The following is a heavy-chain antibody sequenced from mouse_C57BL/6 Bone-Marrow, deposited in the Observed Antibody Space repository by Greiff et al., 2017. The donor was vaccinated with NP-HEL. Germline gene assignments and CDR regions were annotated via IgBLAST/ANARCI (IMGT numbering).Heavy chain of an antibody. J-gene: IGHJ4*01. CDR3: ARDAPFMDY. CDR1: GFTFSDFY. V-gene: IGHV7-1*01. CDR2: SRNKANDYTT. Sequence: EVNLVESGGGLVQSGRSLRLSCATSGFTFSDFYMEWVRQAPGKGLEWIAASRNKANDYTTEYSASVKGRFIVSRDTSQSILYLQMNALRAEDTAIYYCARDAPFMDYWGQGTSVTVSS.